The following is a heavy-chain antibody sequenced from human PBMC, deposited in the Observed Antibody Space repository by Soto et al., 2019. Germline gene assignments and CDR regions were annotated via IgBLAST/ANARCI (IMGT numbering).Heavy chain of an antibody. CDR2: IYPGDSDT. CDR1: GYTFSSYW. CDR3: ASGLYYYGVDF. D-gene: IGHD3-10*01. J-gene: IGHJ6*02. Sequence: GESLKTSCKVSGYTFSSYWVAWVRQMPGKGLEWMGSIYPGDSDTKYSPSFRGQVTISADKSIRTAYLQWSSLKASDTAMYYCASGLYYYGVDFWGQGTPVTVSS. V-gene: IGHV5-51*01.